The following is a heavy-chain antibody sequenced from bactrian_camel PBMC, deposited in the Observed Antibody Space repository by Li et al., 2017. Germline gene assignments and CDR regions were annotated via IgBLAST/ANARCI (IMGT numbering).Heavy chain of an antibody. CDR1: GFVFSDYT. CDR2: IDSSGSWA. Sequence: HVQLVESGGGLVQPGGSLRLSCAGSGFVFSDYTLSWVHQAPGQGLEWISDIDSSGSWAYYADSVKGRFTISRDNSKNTLYLQLNSLKTEDTAIYYCRKGSKRGQGTQVTVS. V-gene: IGHV3S1*01. J-gene: IGHJ4*01. CDR3: RKGSK.